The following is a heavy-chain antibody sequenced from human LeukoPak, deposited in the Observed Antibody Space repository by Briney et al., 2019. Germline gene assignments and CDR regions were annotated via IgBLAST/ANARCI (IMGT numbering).Heavy chain of an antibody. D-gene: IGHD3-3*01. Sequence: ASVNVSCKASGYTFTSYGISWVRQAPGQGLEWMGGISAYNGNTNYAQKLQGRVTMTTDTSTGTAYMELRSLRSDDTAVYYCARARKSTIFGVVIPHFDYWGQGTLVTVSS. CDR1: GYTFTSYG. CDR2: ISAYNGNT. J-gene: IGHJ4*02. CDR3: ARARKSTIFGVVIPHFDY. V-gene: IGHV1-18*01.